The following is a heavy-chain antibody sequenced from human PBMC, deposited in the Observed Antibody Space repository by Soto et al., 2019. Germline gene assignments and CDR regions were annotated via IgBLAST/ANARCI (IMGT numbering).Heavy chain of an antibody. Sequence: SETLSLTCAVYGGSFSGYYWTWIGQPPGKGLEWIGEIKHTGSTNYNPSLMSRVTISVDTSKNQFSLNLTSVTAADTAAYYCARGAFRGYSYGYYFDYWGQGALVTVSS. CDR1: GGSFSGYY. CDR2: IKHTGST. J-gene: IGHJ4*02. CDR3: ARGAFRGYSYGYYFDY. V-gene: IGHV4-34*01. D-gene: IGHD5-18*01.